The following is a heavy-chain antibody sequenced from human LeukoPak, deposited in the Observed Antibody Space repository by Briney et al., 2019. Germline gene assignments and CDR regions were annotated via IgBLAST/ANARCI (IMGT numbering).Heavy chain of an antibody. CDR1: GFTFDDYA. CDR2: ISWNSNSI. CDR3: GKGIAYSPLQSRGSES. D-gene: IGHD1-26*01. J-gene: IGHJ4*02. V-gene: IGHV3-9*03. Sequence: PDRSLRLSCTASGFTFDDYAMHWVRQAPGKGLEWVSGISWNSNSIVYADSVKGRFTISRDNAKNSLYLQMSSLGAEDMALYYCGKGIAYSPLQSRGSESWGQGTLGTVSS.